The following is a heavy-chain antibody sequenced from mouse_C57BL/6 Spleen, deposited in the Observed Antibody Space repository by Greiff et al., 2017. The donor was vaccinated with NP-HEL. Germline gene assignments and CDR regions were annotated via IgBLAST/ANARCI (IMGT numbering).Heavy chain of an antibody. CDR2: ISSGSSTI. D-gene: IGHD1-1*01. J-gene: IGHJ1*03. CDR3: ARRPYYGSYFDV. Sequence: EVMLVESGGGLVKPGGSLKLSCAASGFTFSDYGMHWVRQAPEKGLEWVAYISSGSSTIYYADTVKGRFTISRDNAKNTLFLQMTSLRSEDTAMYYCARRPYYGSYFDVWGTGTTVTVSS. V-gene: IGHV5-17*01. CDR1: GFTFSDYG.